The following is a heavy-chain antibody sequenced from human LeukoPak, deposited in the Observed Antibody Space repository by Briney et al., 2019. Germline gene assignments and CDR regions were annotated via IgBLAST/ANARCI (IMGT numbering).Heavy chain of an antibody. J-gene: IGHJ4*02. CDR3: ASRSTVSEHPDPSGYKEY. Sequence: SVKVSCKASGGTFSSFTFNWVRQAPGQGLEWMGMIIPIFSTTDYAQNFQGRVTITADKTTSTVYMELSSLISDDTAVYYCASRSTVSEHPDPSGYKEYWGQGTLVTVSS. CDR1: GGTFSSFT. CDR2: IIPIFSTT. V-gene: IGHV1-69*08. D-gene: IGHD3-22*01.